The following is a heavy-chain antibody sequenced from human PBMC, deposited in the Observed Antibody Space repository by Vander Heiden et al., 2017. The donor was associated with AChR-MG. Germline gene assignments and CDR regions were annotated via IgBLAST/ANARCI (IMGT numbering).Heavy chain of an antibody. CDR1: GFPVSSNY. CDR2: IYSGGST. V-gene: IGHV3-53*02. D-gene: IGHD2-2*01. J-gene: IGHJ5*02. Sequence: EVQLVETGGGLIQPGGSLRLSCSASGFPVSSNYMIWVRQAPGKGLEWVSVIYSGGSTDYADSVKGRFTISRDNSKNTLYLQMNSLRAEDTAVYYCARAEIQLGYCSSTSCAAVWFDPWGQGTLVTVSS. CDR3: ARAEIQLGYCSSTSCAAVWFDP.